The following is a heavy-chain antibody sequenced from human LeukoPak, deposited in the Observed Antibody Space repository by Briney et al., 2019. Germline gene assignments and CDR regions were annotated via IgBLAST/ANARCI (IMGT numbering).Heavy chain of an antibody. J-gene: IGHJ3*02. Sequence: GASVKVSFKASGYTFTSYYMHWVRQAPGQGLEWMGIINPSGGSTSYAQKFHGRVTITRDTFTSTVYMELSSLRSEDTAVYYCASRKRIAAPGGDAFDIWGQGTMVTVSS. CDR1: GYTFTSYY. V-gene: IGHV1-46*01. CDR2: INPSGGST. D-gene: IGHD6-13*01. CDR3: ASRKRIAAPGGDAFDI.